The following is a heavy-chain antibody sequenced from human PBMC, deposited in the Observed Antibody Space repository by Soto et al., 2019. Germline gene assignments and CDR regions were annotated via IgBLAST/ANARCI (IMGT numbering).Heavy chain of an antibody. V-gene: IGHV4-31*03. CDR3: ARDYSWFGLGGYYYYYYMDV. Sequence: SETMSLTCPVSGGSLSSGCYYWSWLHKHPGKGLEWIGYIYYSGSTYYNPSLKSRVTISVDTSKNQFSLKLSSVTAADTAVYYCARDYSWFGLGGYYYYYYMDVWGKGTTVTVSS. CDR2: IYYSGST. D-gene: IGHD3-10*01. J-gene: IGHJ6*03. CDR1: GGSLSSGCYY.